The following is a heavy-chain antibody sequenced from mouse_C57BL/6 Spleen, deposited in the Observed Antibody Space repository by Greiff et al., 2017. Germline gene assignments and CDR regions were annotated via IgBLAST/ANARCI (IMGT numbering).Heavy chain of an antibody. CDR1: GFTFSSYA. Sequence: EVKLVESGGGLVKPGGSLKLSCAASGFTFSSYAMSWVRQTPEKRLEWVATISDGGSYTYYPDNVKGRFTISRDNAKNNLYLQMSHLKSEDTAMYYCARGFITTVVAYWYFDVWGTGTTVTVSS. CDR3: ARGFITTVVAYWYFDV. V-gene: IGHV5-4*03. D-gene: IGHD1-1*01. J-gene: IGHJ1*03. CDR2: ISDGGSYT.